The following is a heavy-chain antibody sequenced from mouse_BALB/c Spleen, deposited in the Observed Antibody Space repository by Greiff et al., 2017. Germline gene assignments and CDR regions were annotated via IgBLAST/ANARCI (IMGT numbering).Heavy chain of an antibody. V-gene: IGHV1S81*02. CDR2: INPSNGGT. D-gene: IGHD1-1*01. J-gene: IGHJ1*01. Sequence: QVQLKQSGAELVKPGASVKLSCKASGYTFTSYYMYWVKQRPGQGLEWIGEINPSNGGTNFNEKFKSKATLTVDKSSSTAYMQLSSLTSEDSAVYYCTRSVNFFHYYGSRRDWYFDVWGAGTTVTVSS. CDR1: GYTFTSYY. CDR3: TRSVNFFHYYGSRRDWYFDV.